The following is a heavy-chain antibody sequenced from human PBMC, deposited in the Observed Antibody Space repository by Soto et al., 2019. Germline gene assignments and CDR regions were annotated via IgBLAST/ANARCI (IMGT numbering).Heavy chain of an antibody. V-gene: IGHV3-30*18. J-gene: IGHJ6*02. Sequence: GGSLRLSCAASGFTFSSYGMHWVRQAPGKGLEWVAVISYDGSNKYYADSVKGRFTISRDNSKNTLYLQMNSLRAEDTAVYYCAKEDGEHYDFWSGRLSGYGMDVWGQGTTVTVSS. CDR3: AKEDGEHYDFWSGRLSGYGMDV. CDR1: GFTFSSYG. CDR2: ISYDGSNK. D-gene: IGHD3-3*01.